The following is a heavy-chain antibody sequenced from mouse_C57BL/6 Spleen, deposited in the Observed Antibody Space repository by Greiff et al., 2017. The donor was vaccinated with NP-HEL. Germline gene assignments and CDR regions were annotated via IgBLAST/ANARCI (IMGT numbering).Heavy chain of an antibody. V-gene: IGHV5-17*01. D-gene: IGHD1-3*01. J-gene: IGHJ4*01. CDR3: ARRQVDAMDY. CDR2: ISSGSSTI. CDR1: GFTFSDYG. Sequence: EVQLVESGGGLVKPGGSLKLSCAASGFTFSDYGMHWVRQAPEKGLEWVAYISSGSSTIYYADTVKGRFTIARDNAKNTLFLQMTSLRSEDTAMYYCARRQVDAMDYWGQGTSVTVSS.